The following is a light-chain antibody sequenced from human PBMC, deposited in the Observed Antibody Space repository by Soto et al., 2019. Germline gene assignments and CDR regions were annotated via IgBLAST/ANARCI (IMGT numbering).Light chain of an antibody. Sequence: EIVMTRSPATLSVSPGERATLSFVGIQSVSSNLAWYQQKPGQAPRLLIYGASTRATGTPVRFSGSGFGTEFTLTISSLQSEDFAVYYCQQYKNWPLFGQGTRLEIK. CDR2: GAS. CDR3: QQYKNWPL. V-gene: IGKV3-15*01. CDR1: QSVSSN. J-gene: IGKJ5*01.